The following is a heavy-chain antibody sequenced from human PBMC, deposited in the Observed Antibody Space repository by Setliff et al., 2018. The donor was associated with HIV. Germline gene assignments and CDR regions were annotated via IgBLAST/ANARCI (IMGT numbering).Heavy chain of an antibody. J-gene: IGHJ4*02. Sequence: SVKVSCKASGGTFSTYSMNWVRQAPGQGLEWMGGIIPIFGTANYAQKFQGRVTITTDESTSTAYMELSSLRSEDTAVYYCARGSGSYYMGSLGYWGQGTLVTVSS. V-gene: IGHV1-69*05. CDR2: IIPIFGTA. CDR3: ARGSGSYYMGSLGY. CDR1: GGTFSTYS. D-gene: IGHD3-10*01.